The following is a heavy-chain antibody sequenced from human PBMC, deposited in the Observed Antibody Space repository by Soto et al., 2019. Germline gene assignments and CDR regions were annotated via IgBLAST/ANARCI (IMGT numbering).Heavy chain of an antibody. V-gene: IGHV1-2*02. D-gene: IGHD6-19*01. J-gene: IGHJ4*02. CDR3: ARGGGSGWYKVYFFDY. CDR1: GYTSTGNY. Sequence: ASVKVSCKASGYTSTGNYLHWVRQAPGQGLEWMGWISPNSGDTNYAQKFQGRVTMTRDTSISTAYMELSRLRSDDTAVYYCARGGGSGWYKVYFFDYWGQGTLVTVSS. CDR2: ISPNSGDT.